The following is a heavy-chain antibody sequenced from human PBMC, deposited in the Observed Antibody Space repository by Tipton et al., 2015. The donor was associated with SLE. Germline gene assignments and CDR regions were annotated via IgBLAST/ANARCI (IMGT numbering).Heavy chain of an antibody. D-gene: IGHD3-22*01. CDR1: GFTFSSYG. CDR2: ISGSGGST. J-gene: IGHJ4*02. Sequence: SLRLSCAASGFTFSSYGMHWVRQAPGKGLEWVSAISGSGGSTYYADSVKGRFTISRDNSKNTLYLQMNSLRAEDTAVYYCAKGSYYDSSGSPLFDYWGQGTLVTVSS. CDR3: AKGSYYDSSGSPLFDY. V-gene: IGHV3-23*01.